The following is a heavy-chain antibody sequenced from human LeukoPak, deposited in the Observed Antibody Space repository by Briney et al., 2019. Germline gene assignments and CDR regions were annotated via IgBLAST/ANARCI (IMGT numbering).Heavy chain of an antibody. CDR1: GDSISSGGYY. D-gene: IGHD3-10*01. J-gene: IGHJ4*02. CDR3: ARVQFYYGSGRYSTIYYFDY. V-gene: IGHV4-31*03. CDR2: IYYSGST. Sequence: PSETLSLTCTVSGDSISSGGYYWSWIRQHPGRGLEWIGYIYYSGSTSYNPSLTNRSTISVDTSKNQFSLKLSSVTAADTAVYYCARVQFYYGSGRYSTIYYFDYWGQGTLVTVSS.